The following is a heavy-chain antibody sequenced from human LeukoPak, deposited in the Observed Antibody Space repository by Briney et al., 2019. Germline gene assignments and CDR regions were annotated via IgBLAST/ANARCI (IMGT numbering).Heavy chain of an antibody. J-gene: IGHJ4*02. V-gene: IGHV1-18*01. CDR1: GYTFTSYS. CDR2: ISAYNGNT. CDR3: ARDTRSSSWAEVDY. D-gene: IGHD6-13*01. Sequence: ASVTVTFKSSGYTFTSYSISLMRQRPGQGQERMGWISAYNGNTNYAQKLQGRVTMTTDTSTSTAYMELRSLRSDDTAVYYCARDTRSSSWAEVDYWGQGTLVTVSS.